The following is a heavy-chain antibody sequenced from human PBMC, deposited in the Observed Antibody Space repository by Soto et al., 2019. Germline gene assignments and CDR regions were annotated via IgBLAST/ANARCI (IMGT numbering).Heavy chain of an antibody. CDR3: ARVFDQDDAFDI. J-gene: IGHJ3*02. CDR1: GFTFSRYW. V-gene: IGHV3-7*05. CDR2: IKPDGSEK. Sequence: GGSLRLSCAASGFTFSRYWMSWARQAPGKGLEWVANIKPDGSEKYYVDSVRGRFTISKDNAKNSLYLQMNSLRAEDTAVYYCARVFDQDDAFDIWGRGTMVTVSS.